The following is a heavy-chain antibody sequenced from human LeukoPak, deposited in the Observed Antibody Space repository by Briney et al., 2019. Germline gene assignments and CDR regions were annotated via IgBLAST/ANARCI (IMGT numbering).Heavy chain of an antibody. CDR3: ARGAPTMVRGVYDI. V-gene: IGHV4-59*01. CDR1: GGSISSYY. J-gene: IGHJ3*02. D-gene: IGHD3-10*01. CDR2: IYYSGST. Sequence: PPETLSLTCTVSGGSISSYYWSWIRQPPGKGLEWIGYIYYSGSTNYNPSLKSRVTISVDTSKNQFSLKLSSVTAADTAVYYCARGAPTMVRGVYDIWGQGTMVTVSS.